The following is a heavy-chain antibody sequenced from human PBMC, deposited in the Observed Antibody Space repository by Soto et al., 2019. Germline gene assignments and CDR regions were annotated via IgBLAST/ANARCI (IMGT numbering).Heavy chain of an antibody. Sequence: GASVKVSCKASGYTFTGYYMHWVRQAPGQGLEWMGWINPNSGNTGYAQKFQGRVTMTRNTSISTAYMELSSLRSEDTAVYYCARGGYFDSSNYLAYWGLGTLVTVSS. CDR1: GYTFTGYY. D-gene: IGHD3-22*01. CDR2: INPNSGNT. CDR3: ARGGYFDSSNYLAY. V-gene: IGHV1-8*02. J-gene: IGHJ4*02.